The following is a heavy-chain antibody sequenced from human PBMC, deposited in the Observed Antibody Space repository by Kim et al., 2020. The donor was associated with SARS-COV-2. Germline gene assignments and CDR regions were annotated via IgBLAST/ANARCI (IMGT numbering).Heavy chain of an antibody. D-gene: IGHD6-13*01. CDR1: GGSFSGYY. Sequence: SETLSLTCAVYGGSFSGYYWSWIRQPPGKGLEWIGEINHSGSTNYNPSLKSRVTISVDTSKNQFSLKLSSVTAADTAVYYCARGKQLVRKHCDYWGRGTLVTVSS. CDR3: ARGKQLVRKHCDY. J-gene: IGHJ4*02. V-gene: IGHV4-34*01. CDR2: INHSGST.